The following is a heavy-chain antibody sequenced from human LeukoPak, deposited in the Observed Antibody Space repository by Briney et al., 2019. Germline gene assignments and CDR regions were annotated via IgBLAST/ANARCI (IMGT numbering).Heavy chain of an antibody. V-gene: IGHV3-23*01. J-gene: IGHJ4*02. CDR3: ATNAGQWLVPFDY. CDR1: GITFSSHA. CDR2: ISGSGGST. D-gene: IGHD6-19*01. Sequence: GGSLRVSCAASGITFSSHAMSWVRQAPGKGLDWVSVISGSGGSTFYADSVKGRFTISRDNSKNTLYLQMNSLRAKDTAVYYCATNAGQWLVPFDYWGQGTLVTVSS.